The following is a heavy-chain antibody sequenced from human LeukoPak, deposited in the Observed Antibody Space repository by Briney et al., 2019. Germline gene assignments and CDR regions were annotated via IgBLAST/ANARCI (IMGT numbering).Heavy chain of an antibody. CDR2: ISYDGSDK. V-gene: IGHV3-30*18. D-gene: IGHD3-9*01. Sequence: GGSLRLSCAASGFTFSSYGMHWVRQAPGKGLEWVAVISYDGSDKYYADSVKGRFTISRDNSKNTLYLQMNSLRAEDTAVYYCAKAFYDILTGFPNWGQGTLVTVSS. CDR3: AKAFYDILTGFPN. CDR1: GFTFSSYG. J-gene: IGHJ4*02.